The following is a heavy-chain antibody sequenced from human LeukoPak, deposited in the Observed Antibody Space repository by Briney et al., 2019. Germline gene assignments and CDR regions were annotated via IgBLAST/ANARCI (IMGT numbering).Heavy chain of an antibody. CDR2: IYHSGST. Sequence: SETLSLTCAVSGGSISSSNWWSWVRQPPGKGLEWIGEIYHSGSTNYNPSLKSRVTISVDKSKNQFSLKLSSVTAADTAVYYCAGRRRDFWSGYTNDNWFDPWGQGTLVTVSS. CDR1: GGSISSSNW. V-gene: IGHV4-4*02. J-gene: IGHJ5*02. D-gene: IGHD3-3*01. CDR3: AGRRRDFWSGYTNDNWFDP.